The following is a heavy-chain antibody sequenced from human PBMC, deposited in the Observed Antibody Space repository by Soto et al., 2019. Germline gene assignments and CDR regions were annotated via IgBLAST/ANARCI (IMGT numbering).Heavy chain of an antibody. D-gene: IGHD6-6*01. CDR3: AKENGFQFVNFGASGFDY. V-gene: IGHV3-23*01. J-gene: IGHJ4*02. Sequence: EVQLLESGGGLVQPGGSLRLSCAASGFRFSSKAMSWVRQAPGKGLEWVSIISGSGSNTYYTDSLKGRFTISRDNSKNMVYLEMNYLRAEDTAVYYCAKENGFQFVNFGASGFDYWGQGSLVSVSS. CDR1: GFRFSSKA. CDR2: ISGSGSNT.